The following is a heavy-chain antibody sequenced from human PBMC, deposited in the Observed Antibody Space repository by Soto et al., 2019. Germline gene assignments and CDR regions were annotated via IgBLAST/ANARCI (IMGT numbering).Heavy chain of an antibody. J-gene: IGHJ3*02. CDR1: GFTFSASY. CDR3: ARSMYYDFCPYI. D-gene: IGHD3-3*01. CDR2: ISSSGSTI. V-gene: IGHV3-11*01. Sequence: GGPLRLSFAASGFTFSASYMTWICQAPGKGLEWVSYISSSGSTIYYADSVKGRFTISRDNAKNSLYLQMNSLRAEDTAVYYRARSMYYDFCPYIWGQGTMVTVSS.